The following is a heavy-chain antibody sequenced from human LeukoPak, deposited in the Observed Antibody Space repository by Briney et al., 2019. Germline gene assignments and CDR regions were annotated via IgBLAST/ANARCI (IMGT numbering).Heavy chain of an antibody. CDR3: AEGDKKRYYGMDV. J-gene: IGHJ6*02. Sequence: NPSETLSLTCTVSGGSISSYYWSWIRQPPGKGLEWIGYIYYSGSTNYNPSLKSRVTISVDTSKNQFSLKLSSVTAADTAVYYCAEGDKKRYYGMDVWGQGTTVTVSS. CDR1: GGSISSYY. CDR2: IYYSGST. D-gene: IGHD2-15*01. V-gene: IGHV4-59*01.